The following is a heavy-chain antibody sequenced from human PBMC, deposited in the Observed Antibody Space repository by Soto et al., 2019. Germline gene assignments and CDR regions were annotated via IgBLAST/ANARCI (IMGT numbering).Heavy chain of an antibody. CDR1: GGTFSSDA. CDR3: ARGAGIAADGMVYYYGMDV. Sequence: QVQLVQSGAEVKKPGSSVKVPCKASGGTFSSDAISWVRQAPGQGLEWMGGIIPMFGTANYAQKFQDKVTITADESTSTAYMGLSSLKSEDTAVYYCARGAGIAADGMVYYYGMDVWGQGTTVTVSS. V-gene: IGHV1-69*12. J-gene: IGHJ6*02. D-gene: IGHD6-13*01. CDR2: IIPMFGTA.